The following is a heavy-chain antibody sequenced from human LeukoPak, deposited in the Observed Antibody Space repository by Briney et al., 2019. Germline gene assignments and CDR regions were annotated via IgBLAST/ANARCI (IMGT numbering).Heavy chain of an antibody. Sequence: GGSLRLSCAASGFTFSSYSMNWVRQAPGKGLEWVSSISSSSSYIYYADSVKGRFTISRDNAKNTLYLQMNSLRAEDTAVYYCAKAKQGSSWYYGYWGQGTLVTVPS. D-gene: IGHD6-13*01. J-gene: IGHJ4*02. CDR3: AKAKQGSSWYYGY. V-gene: IGHV3-21*04. CDR2: ISSSSSYI. CDR1: GFTFSSYS.